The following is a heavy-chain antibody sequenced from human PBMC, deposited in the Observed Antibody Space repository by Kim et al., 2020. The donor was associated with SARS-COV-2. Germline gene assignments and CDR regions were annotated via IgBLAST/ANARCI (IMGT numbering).Heavy chain of an antibody. V-gene: IGHV3-23*01. CDR1: GFTFSSYA. CDR2: ISGSGGST. Sequence: GGSLRLSCAASGFTFSSYAMSWVRQAPGKGLEWVSAISGSGGSTYYADSLKGRFTISRDNSKNTLYLQMNSLRAEDTAVYYCAKEYTPYSVSYYNIWVVPYYYDNFGMDGWGQGTKVTDSS. D-gene: IGHD3-10*01. CDR3: AKEYTPYSVSYYNIWVVPYYYDNFGMDG. J-gene: IGHJ6*02.